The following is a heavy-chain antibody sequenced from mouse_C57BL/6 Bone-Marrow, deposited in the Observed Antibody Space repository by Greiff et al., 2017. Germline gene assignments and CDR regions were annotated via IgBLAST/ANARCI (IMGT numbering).Heavy chain of an antibody. V-gene: IGHV1-39*01. Sequence: EVKLMESGPELVKPGASVKLSCKASGYSFTDYNMNWVKQSNGKSLEWIGVINPNYGTTSYNQKFKGKATLTVAQSSSTAYMQLNSLTSEDSAVYYCASGYDYDYAMDYWGQGTSVTVSS. CDR3: ASGYDYDYAMDY. CDR2: INPNYGTT. CDR1: GYSFTDYN. D-gene: IGHD2-4*01. J-gene: IGHJ4*01.